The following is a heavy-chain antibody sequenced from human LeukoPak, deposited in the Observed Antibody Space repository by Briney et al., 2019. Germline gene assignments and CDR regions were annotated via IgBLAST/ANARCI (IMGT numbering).Heavy chain of an antibody. V-gene: IGHV4-39*07. CDR1: GGSISSSSYY. CDR2: IYYSGST. D-gene: IGHD5-18*01. J-gene: IGHJ6*03. Sequence: SETLSLTCTVSGGSISSSSYYWGWIRQPPGNGLEWIGSIYYSGSTNYNPSLKSRVTISVDKSKNQFSLKLSSVTAADTAVYYCARTEESGYSYRYFGYYYYMDVWGKGTTVTVSS. CDR3: ARTEESGYSYRYFGYYYYMDV.